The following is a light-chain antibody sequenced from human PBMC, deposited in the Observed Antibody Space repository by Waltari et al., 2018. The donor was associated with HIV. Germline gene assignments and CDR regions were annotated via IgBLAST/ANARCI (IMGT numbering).Light chain of an antibody. Sequence: EIVLTQTPLSSPVTLGQPASISCRSSQSLVHTDGDTYLSWLHQRPGQPPRLLIYKMSNRFSGVPDRFSGSGAGADFTLKISRVEAEDAEVYYCMQATQIPLTFGQGTKLEIK. CDR1: QSLVHTDGDTY. CDR2: KMS. CDR3: MQATQIPLT. J-gene: IGKJ2*01. V-gene: IGKV2-24*01.